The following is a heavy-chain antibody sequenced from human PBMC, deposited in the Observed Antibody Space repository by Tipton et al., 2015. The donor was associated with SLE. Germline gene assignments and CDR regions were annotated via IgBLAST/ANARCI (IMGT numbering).Heavy chain of an antibody. CDR2: ISYSGSTI. Sequence: SLRLSCAASGFRFSDYYMNWMRQAPGKGLEWVSHISYSGSTIYYADSVKGRFTISRDNAKNSLYLQMNSLRAEDTAVYYCARPYSSTWYGSYFDHWGQGILVTVSS. J-gene: IGHJ4*02. CDR3: ARPYSSTWYGSYFDH. D-gene: IGHD6-13*01. CDR1: GFRFSDYY. V-gene: IGHV3-11*04.